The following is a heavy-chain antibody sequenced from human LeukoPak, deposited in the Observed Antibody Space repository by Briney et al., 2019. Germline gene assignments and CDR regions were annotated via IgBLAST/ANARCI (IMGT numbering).Heavy chain of an antibody. V-gene: IGHV4-59*12. CDR3: ARDYYDSGSSAL. Sequence: SETLSLTCTVSGGSISGYYWSWIRQAPGKGLEWIGYIHHSGSADYNPSLRSRATISVDASKNQFSLKLSSVTAADTAVYYCARDYYDSGSSALWGQGTLVTVSS. CDR1: GGSISGYY. D-gene: IGHD3-10*01. CDR2: IHHSGSA. J-gene: IGHJ4*02.